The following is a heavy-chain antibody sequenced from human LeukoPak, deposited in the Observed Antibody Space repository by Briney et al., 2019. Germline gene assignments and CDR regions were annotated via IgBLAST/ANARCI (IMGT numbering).Heavy chain of an antibody. J-gene: IGHJ4*02. CDR1: GFSFSILN. V-gene: IGHV3-21*01. D-gene: IGHD6-19*01. CDR2: ISGRSSFI. CDR3: ARGSVGSVAGTGDY. Sequence: GGSLRLSCAASGFSFSILNMNWVRQAPGKGLEWVSSISGRSSFIWYADSVKGRFTISRDDARASLQLQMNSLRDEDTAVYYCARGSVGSVAGTGDYWGQGTLVTVSS.